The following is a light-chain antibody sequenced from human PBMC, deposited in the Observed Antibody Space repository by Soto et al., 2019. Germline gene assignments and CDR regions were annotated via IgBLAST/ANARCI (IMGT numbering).Light chain of an antibody. Sequence: EIVLTQSPATLSLSPGDRATLSCGANQSVRSSYVAWYQQKAGLAPRLLIYDGSSRASGIPDRFSGSGSGTDFTLTIGRLEPEDFALYYCQQYDNSAPLSFGGGTKVEMK. J-gene: IGKJ4*01. V-gene: IGKV3D-20*01. CDR2: DGS. CDR3: QQYDNSAPLS. CDR1: QSVRSSY.